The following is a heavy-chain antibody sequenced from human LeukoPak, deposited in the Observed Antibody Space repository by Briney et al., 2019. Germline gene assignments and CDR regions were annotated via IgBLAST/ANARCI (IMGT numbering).Heavy chain of an antibody. CDR1: GFTFSNFA. J-gene: IGHJ4*02. CDR2: ISSSGSTT. D-gene: IGHD3-22*01. CDR3: ARSYYDLRKVFYFDY. Sequence: GGSLRLSCAASGFTFSNFAMSWVRQAPGKGLEWVSYISSSGSTTYYADSVKGRFTISRDNAKNSLHLQMNSLRAEDTAVYYCARSYYDLRKVFYFDYWSQGTLVTVSS. V-gene: IGHV3-48*03.